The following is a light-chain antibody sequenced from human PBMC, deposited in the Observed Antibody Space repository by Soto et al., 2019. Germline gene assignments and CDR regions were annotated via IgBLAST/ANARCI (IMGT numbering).Light chain of an antibody. CDR2: DPS. CDR1: QSVPSY. J-gene: IGKJ5*01. Sequence: EIVLTQSTATLSLSPGERATLSCRASQSVPSYLAWYQQKPGQAPRLLIYDPSHRATGIPARFSGSESGSDFTLTISNLEPADVAVYYWQQRANWPWITFGQGTRLEI. V-gene: IGKV3-11*01. CDR3: QQRANWPWIT.